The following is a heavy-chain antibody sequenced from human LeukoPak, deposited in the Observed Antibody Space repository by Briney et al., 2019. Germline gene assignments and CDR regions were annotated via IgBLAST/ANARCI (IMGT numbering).Heavy chain of an antibody. J-gene: IGHJ4*02. CDR3: ARRNQWLVLDY. V-gene: IGHV1-69*13. D-gene: IGHD6-19*01. CDR2: IIPIFGTA. CDR1: GYTFTGYY. Sequence: ASVKVSCKASGYTFTGYYMHWVRQAPGQGLEWMGGIIPIFGTANYAQKFQGRVTITADESTSTAYMELSSLRSEDTAVYYCARRNQWLVLDYWGQGTLVTVSS.